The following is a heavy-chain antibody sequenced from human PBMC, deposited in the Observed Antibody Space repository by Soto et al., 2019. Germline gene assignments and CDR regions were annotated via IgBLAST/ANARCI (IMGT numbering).Heavy chain of an antibody. CDR3: AKDTVPVATPWFDP. D-gene: IGHD2-2*01. J-gene: IGHJ5*02. Sequence: GGSLRLSCAASGFTFSSYGMHWVRQAPGKGLEWVAVIWCDGSNKYYADSVKGRFTISRDNSKNTLYLQMNSLRAEDTAVYYCAKDTVPVATPWFDPWGQGTLVTVSS. CDR2: IWCDGSNK. CDR1: GFTFSSYG. V-gene: IGHV3-33*06.